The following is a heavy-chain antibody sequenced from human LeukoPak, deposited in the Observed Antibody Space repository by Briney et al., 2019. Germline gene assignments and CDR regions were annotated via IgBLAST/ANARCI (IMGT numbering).Heavy chain of an antibody. CDR3: TTVADPPSFDY. CDR1: GYTFTSYG. J-gene: IGHJ4*02. Sequence: ASVKVSCKASGYTFTSYGISWVRQAPGQGLEWMGWISAYNGNTNYAQKLKGRVTMTTDTSTTTAYMELRSLRSDDTAVYYCTTVADPPSFDYWGQGTLVTVSS. V-gene: IGHV1-18*01. CDR2: ISAYNGNT.